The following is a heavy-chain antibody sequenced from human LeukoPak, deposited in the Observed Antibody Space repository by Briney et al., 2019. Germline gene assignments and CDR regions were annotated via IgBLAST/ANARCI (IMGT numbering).Heavy chain of an antibody. CDR3: AKDPYRASSGLVDY. CDR1: GFTFSNYA. Sequence: GGSLRLSCATSGFTFSNYAVSWVRQAPGKGLEWISSISGSGGTTYYADSVKGRFTISRDNSKNRLYLQMNSLRAEDTAVYYCAKDPYRASSGLVDYWGQGTLVTVSS. V-gene: IGHV3-23*01. D-gene: IGHD5-12*01. CDR2: ISGSGGTT. J-gene: IGHJ4*02.